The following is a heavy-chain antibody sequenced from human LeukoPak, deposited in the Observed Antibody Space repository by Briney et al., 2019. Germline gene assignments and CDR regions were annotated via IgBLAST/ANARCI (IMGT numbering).Heavy chain of an antibody. J-gene: IGHJ4*02. CDR1: GFTFSSYE. CDR3: ARVLGYGSSYVDY. V-gene: IGHV3-48*03. CDR2: ISSNDGTV. D-gene: IGHD6-6*01. Sequence: GGSLRPSCAASGFTFSSYEMNWVRQAPGKGLEWVSYISSNDGTVYYADSVKGRFTISRDNSKNSLFLQMNSLRAEDTAFYYCARVLGYGSSYVDYWGQGTLVTVSS.